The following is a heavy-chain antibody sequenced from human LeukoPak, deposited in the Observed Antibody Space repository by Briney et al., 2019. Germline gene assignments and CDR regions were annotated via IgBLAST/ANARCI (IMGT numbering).Heavy chain of an antibody. Sequence: GGSLRLSCAASGFTFSSYSMNWVRQAPGKGLEWVSSISSSSSYIYYADSVKGRFTISRDNAKNSLYLQMNSLRAEDTAVYYCARGYCSSTSCLRLDAFDIWDQGTMVTVSS. D-gene: IGHD2-2*01. CDR2: ISSSSSYI. CDR1: GFTFSSYS. V-gene: IGHV3-21*01. CDR3: ARGYCSSTSCLRLDAFDI. J-gene: IGHJ3*02.